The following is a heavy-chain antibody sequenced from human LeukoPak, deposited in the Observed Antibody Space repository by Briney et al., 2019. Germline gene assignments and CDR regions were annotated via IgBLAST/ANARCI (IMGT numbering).Heavy chain of an antibody. D-gene: IGHD3/OR15-3a*01. V-gene: IGHV3-23*01. CDR2: VSDSGGST. Sequence: QAAGSLSLTCAVSGVTLSNYGMSWVRQGQGQGLGWVAGVSDSGGSTNNAASVKGRFTTSRDNSKNTLYMHMNSLRAEDTAVYFCAKRGVVIRVILVGFHKAAYYFESWGQGALVTVPS. J-gene: IGHJ4*02. CDR3: AKRGVVIRVILVGFHKAAYYFES. CDR1: GVTLSNYG.